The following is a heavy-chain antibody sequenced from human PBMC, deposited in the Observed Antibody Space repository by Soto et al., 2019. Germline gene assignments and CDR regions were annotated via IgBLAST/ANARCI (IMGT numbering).Heavy chain of an antibody. Sequence: ASVKVSCKASGGTFSSYTISWVRQAPGQGLEWMGWINPNSGGTNYAQKFQGCVTMTRDTSISTAYMELSRLRSDDTAVYYCARAVEKQQLVGGYYYYGMDVWGQGTTVTVSS. V-gene: IGHV1-2*04. CDR2: INPNSGGT. D-gene: IGHD6-13*01. CDR3: ARAVEKQQLVGGYYYYGMDV. CDR1: GGTFSSYT. J-gene: IGHJ6*02.